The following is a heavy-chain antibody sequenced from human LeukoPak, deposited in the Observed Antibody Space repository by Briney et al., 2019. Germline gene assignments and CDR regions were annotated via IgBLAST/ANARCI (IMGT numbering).Heavy chain of an antibody. V-gene: IGHV4-59*01. CDR3: ASIGTTVTTFDY. Sequence: SETLSLTCTVSGCSISSYYWSWIRQPPGKGLEWIGYIYYSGSTNYNPSLKSRVTISVDTSKNQFSLKLSSVTAADTAVYYCASIGTTVTTFDYWGQGTLVTVSS. D-gene: IGHD4-17*01. J-gene: IGHJ4*02. CDR1: GCSISSYY. CDR2: IYYSGST.